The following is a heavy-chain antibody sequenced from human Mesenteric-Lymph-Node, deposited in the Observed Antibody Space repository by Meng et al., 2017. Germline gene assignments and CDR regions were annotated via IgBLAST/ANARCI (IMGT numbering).Heavy chain of an antibody. CDR2: INLNSGGT. V-gene: IGHV1-2*06. D-gene: IGHD3-22*01. CDR3: AAFYYESSGYFRADY. CDR1: GYTFTGYY. Sequence: QVQLVQSGAEVKKPGASVKVSCKASGYTFTGYYIHWVRQVPGQGLEWMGRINLNSGGTNYAQKFQGRVTMTWDTSISAAQMELSSLRSDDTAVYYCAAFYYESSGYFRADYWGQGILVTVSS. J-gene: IGHJ4*02.